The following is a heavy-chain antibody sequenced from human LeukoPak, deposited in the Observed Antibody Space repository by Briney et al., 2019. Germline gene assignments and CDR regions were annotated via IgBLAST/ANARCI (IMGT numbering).Heavy chain of an antibody. J-gene: IGHJ6*03. CDR2: ISTSGST. V-gene: IGHV4-4*07. CDR1: GGSISSYY. Sequence: PSETLSLTCTVSGGSISSYYWSWIRQPAGKGLEWIGRISTSGSTNYNPSLKSRVTMSVDTSKNQFSLRLISVTAADTAVYYCARDPTYYYYMDVWGKGTTVTVSS. CDR3: ARDPTYYYYMDV.